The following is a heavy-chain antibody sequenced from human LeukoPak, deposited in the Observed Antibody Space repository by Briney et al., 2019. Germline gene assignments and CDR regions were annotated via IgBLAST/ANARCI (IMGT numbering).Heavy chain of an antibody. CDR2: IYYSGST. J-gene: IGHJ4*02. CDR3: ARGYCSGGSCYSREPFDY. Sequence: SETLSRTCTVSGGSSCGGDYYWSSIRQPPGKGAEWIGYIYYSGSTYYNPSLKSRVTISVDTSKNQFSLKLSSVTAADTAVYYCARGYCSGGSCYSREPFDYWGQGTLVTVSS. D-gene: IGHD2-15*01. V-gene: IGHV4-30-4*01. CDR1: GGSSCGGDYY.